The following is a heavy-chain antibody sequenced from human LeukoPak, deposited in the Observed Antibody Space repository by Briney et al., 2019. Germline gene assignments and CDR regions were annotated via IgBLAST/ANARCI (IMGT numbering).Heavy chain of an antibody. Sequence: ASVKVSCKASGYTFTRYYMHWVRQAPGQGLEWMGIINPSGGSATYAQKFQGRVTMIRDASTSTVYMAVSSLRSEDTAVYYCARLADYDSSGYLSYWGQGTLVTVSS. CDR1: GYTFTRYY. J-gene: IGHJ4*02. CDR2: INPSGGSA. CDR3: ARLADYDSSGYLSY. D-gene: IGHD3-22*01. V-gene: IGHV1-46*01.